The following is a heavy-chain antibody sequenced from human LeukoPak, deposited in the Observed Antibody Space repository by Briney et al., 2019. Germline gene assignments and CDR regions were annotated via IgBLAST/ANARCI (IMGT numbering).Heavy chain of an antibody. CDR1: GGSISSSSYY. CDR3: ARGVGRNYYYGSGSYYRPNNWFDP. D-gene: IGHD3-10*01. CDR2: IYYSGST. J-gene: IGHJ5*02. V-gene: IGHV4-39*01. Sequence: PSETLSLTCTVSGGSISSSSYYWGWIRQPPGKGLEWIGSIYYSGSTYYNPSLKSRVTISVDTSKNQFSVKLSSVSAADTAVYYCARGVGRNYYYGSGSYYRPNNWFDPWGQGTLVTVSS.